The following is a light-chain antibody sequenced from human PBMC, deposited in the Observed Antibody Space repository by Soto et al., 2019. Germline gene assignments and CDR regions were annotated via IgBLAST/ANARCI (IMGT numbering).Light chain of an antibody. J-gene: IGKJ4*01. Sequence: DIVMTQSPLSLPVTPGEPASISCRSSQSLLHSNGYNYLDWYLQKPGQSPQLLIYLGSNRASGVPDRFSGSRSGTDFTLKISRVEAEDVGVYYCMQALQTRCTFGGGTKVEIK. V-gene: IGKV2-28*01. CDR1: QSLLHSNGYNY. CDR2: LGS. CDR3: MQALQTRCT.